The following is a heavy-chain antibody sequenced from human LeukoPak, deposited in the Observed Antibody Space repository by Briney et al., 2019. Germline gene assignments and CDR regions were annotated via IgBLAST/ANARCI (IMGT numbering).Heavy chain of an antibody. CDR2: INPNSGGT. CDR1: GYTFTSYH. J-gene: IGHJ1*01. D-gene: IGHD1-7*01. V-gene: IGHV1-2*02. CDR3: ARVFDNWNYGRYAEYFQH. Sequence: ASVKVSCKASGYTFTSYHIHWERQAPGQGLEWMGWINPNSGGTNYAQKFQGRVNMTRDTSISTAYMELTRLRSDDTAVYYCARVFDNWNYGRYAEYFQHWGQGTLVTVSS.